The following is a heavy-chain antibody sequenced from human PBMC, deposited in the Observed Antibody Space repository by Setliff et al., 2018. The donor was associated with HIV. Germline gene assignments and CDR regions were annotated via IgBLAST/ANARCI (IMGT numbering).Heavy chain of an antibody. Sequence: GASVKVSCKAFGYTFTSYGINWVRQAPGQGLEWMGWISTHSVYSVNKNYAQKFQGRVTLTTDTSTSTAYMELRSLRSDDTATYYCARVPSGAAGLVRAGFYFWGQGTLVTVSS. J-gene: IGHJ4*01. CDR1: GYTFTSYG. CDR2: ISTHSVYSVNK. CDR3: ARVPSGAAGLVRAGFYF. D-gene: IGHD6-25*01. V-gene: IGHV1-18*01.